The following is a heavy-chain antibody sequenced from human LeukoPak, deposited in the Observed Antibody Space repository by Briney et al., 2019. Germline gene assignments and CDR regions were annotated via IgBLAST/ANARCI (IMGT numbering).Heavy chain of an antibody. J-gene: IGHJ5*02. CDR2: MNPNSGNT. CDR1: GYTFTSYD. Sequence: WASVKVSCKASGYTFTSYDINWVRQATGQGLEWMGWMNPNSGNTGYAQKFQGRVTMTRNTSISTAYMELSSLRSEDTAVYYCARVHSSGYYWFDPWGQGTLVTVSS. CDR3: ARVHSSGYYWFDP. V-gene: IGHV1-8*01. D-gene: IGHD3-22*01.